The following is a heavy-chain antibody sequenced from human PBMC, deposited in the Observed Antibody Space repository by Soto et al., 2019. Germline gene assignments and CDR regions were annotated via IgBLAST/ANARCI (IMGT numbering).Heavy chain of an antibody. V-gene: IGHV3-33*01. J-gene: IGHJ4*02. Sequence: GGSLRLSCAASGFTFSSYGMHWVRRAPGKGLEWVAVIWYDGSNKYYADSVKGRFTISRDNSKNTLYLQMNSLRAEDTAVYYCARDLGSGMDYWGQGTLVTVSS. CDR2: IWYDGSNK. CDR3: ARDLGSGMDY. D-gene: IGHD3-10*01. CDR1: GFTFSSYG.